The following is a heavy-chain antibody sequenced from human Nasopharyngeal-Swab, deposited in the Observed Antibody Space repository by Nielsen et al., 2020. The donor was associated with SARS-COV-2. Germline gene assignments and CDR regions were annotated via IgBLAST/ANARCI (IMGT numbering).Heavy chain of an antibody. V-gene: IGHV4-38-2*02. Sequence: RQAPGKGLEWIWSIYHSGSTYYNPSLKSRVTISVDTSKNQFSLKLSSVTAADTAVYYCARDLGDYGDYALDPWGQGTLVTVSS. J-gene: IGHJ5*02. D-gene: IGHD4-17*01. CDR3: ARDLGDYGDYALDP. CDR2: IYHSGST.